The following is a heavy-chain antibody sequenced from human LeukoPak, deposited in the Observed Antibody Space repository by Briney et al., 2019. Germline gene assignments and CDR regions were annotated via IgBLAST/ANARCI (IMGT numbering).Heavy chain of an antibody. J-gene: IGHJ4*02. CDR3: ARDRPSKLLPRGIDY. CDR1: GGSISSSSYY. D-gene: IGHD2-15*01. CDR2: ISSSGSTI. V-gene: IGHV3-11*04. Sequence: LSLTCTVSGGSISSSSYYWGWIRQPPGKGLEWVSYISSSGSTIYYADSVKGRFTISRDNAKNSLNLQMNSLRAEDTAVYYCARDRPSKLLPRGIDYWGQGTLVTVSS.